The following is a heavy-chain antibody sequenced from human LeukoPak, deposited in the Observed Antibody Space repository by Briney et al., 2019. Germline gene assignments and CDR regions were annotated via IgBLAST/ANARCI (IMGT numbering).Heavy chain of an antibody. V-gene: IGHV3-30*04. Sequence: GKSLRLSCAASGFTFSSYAMHWVRQVPGKGLEWMAVISYDGSNRYYADSVKGRVTISRDNSKNTLYLQMNSLRTEDTAMYYCARIIGAYYGSRSYYNRAQVYYYMDVWGKGTTVTVSS. J-gene: IGHJ6*03. CDR2: ISYDGSNR. D-gene: IGHD3-10*01. CDR3: ARIIGAYYGSRSYYNRAQVYYYMDV. CDR1: GFTFSSYA.